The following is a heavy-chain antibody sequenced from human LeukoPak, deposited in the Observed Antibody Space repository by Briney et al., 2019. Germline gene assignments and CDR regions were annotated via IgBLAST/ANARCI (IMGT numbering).Heavy chain of an antibody. CDR3: ARVDSSSSYYYGMDV. J-gene: IGHJ6*02. V-gene: IGHV4-31*03. D-gene: IGHD6-6*01. CDR1: GGSISSGGYS. CDR2: IYYSGST. Sequence: SETLSLTCTASGGSISSGGYSWSWIRQHPGKGLEWIGYIYYSGSTYYNPSLKSRVTISVDTSKNQFSLKLSSVTAADTAVYYCARVDSSSSYYYGMDVWGQGTTVTVSS.